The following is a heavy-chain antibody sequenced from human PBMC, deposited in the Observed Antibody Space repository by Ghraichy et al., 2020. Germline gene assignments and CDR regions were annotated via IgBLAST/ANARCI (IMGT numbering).Heavy chain of an antibody. V-gene: IGHV4-34*01. CDR3: ARSTTVTTYYYYGMDV. Sequence: ETLSLTCAVYGGSFSGYYWSWIRQPPGKGLEWIGEINHSGSTNYNPSLKSRVTISVDTSKNQFSLKLSSVTAADTAVYYCARSTTVTTYYYYGMDVWGQGTTVTVSS. CDR2: INHSGST. J-gene: IGHJ6*02. CDR1: GGSFSGYY. D-gene: IGHD4-11*01.